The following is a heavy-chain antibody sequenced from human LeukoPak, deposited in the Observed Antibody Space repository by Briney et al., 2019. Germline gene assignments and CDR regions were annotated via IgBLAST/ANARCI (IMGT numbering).Heavy chain of an antibody. J-gene: IGHJ6*03. Sequence: ASVKVPCKASGYTFTSYGISWVRQAPGQGLEWMGWMNPNSGNTGYAQKFQGRVTITRNTSISTAYMELSSLRSEDTAMYYCARTKGGSAYYGGSGYYYYMDVCGKGTTVTVSS. V-gene: IGHV1-8*03. D-gene: IGHD3-3*01. CDR3: ARTKGGSAYYGGSGYYYYMDV. CDR2: MNPNSGNT. CDR1: GYTFTSYG.